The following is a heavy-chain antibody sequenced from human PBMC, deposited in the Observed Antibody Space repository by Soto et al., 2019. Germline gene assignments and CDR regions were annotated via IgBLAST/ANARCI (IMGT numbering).Heavy chain of an antibody. J-gene: IGHJ5*02. CDR2: IYYSGST. Sequence: SETLSLTCTVSGGSISSSSYYWGWIRQPPGKGLEWIGSIYYSGSTYYNPSLKSRVTISVDTSKKQFSLKLSSVTAADTAVYYCARQDIVVVVAATDNWFDPWGQGTLVTVSS. CDR1: GGSISSSSYY. V-gene: IGHV4-39*01. D-gene: IGHD2-15*01. CDR3: ARQDIVVVVAATDNWFDP.